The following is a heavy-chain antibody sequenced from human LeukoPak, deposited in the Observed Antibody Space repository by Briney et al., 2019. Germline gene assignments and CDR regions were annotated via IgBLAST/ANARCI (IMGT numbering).Heavy chain of an antibody. J-gene: IGHJ6*03. V-gene: IGHV1-2*02. CDR3: ARSRAVAGTDYYYCMDV. Sequence: ASVKVSCKASGYTFTGYYMHWVRQAPGQGLEWMGWINPNSGGTNYAQKFQGRVTMTGDTSISTAYMELSRLRSDDTAVYYCARSRAVAGTDYYYCMDVWGKGTTVTVSS. D-gene: IGHD6-19*01. CDR1: GYTFTGYY. CDR2: INPNSGGT.